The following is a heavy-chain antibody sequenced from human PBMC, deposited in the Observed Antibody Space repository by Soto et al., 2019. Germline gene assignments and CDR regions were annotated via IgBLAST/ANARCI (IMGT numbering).Heavy chain of an antibody. CDR1: GFTFDDYA. CDR3: AKDIAGRGSLYYFYGMDV. V-gene: IGHV3-9*01. D-gene: IGHD2-21*01. J-gene: IGHJ6*02. Sequence: EVQLVESGGGLVQPARSLRLYCTASGFTFDDYAMHWVRQAPGKGLEWVSCISWNSGSIGYADSVKARFTISRDNAKNSLYLQMNSLRAEDTALYYCAKDIAGRGSLYYFYGMDVWGQGTTVTVSS. CDR2: ISWNSGSI.